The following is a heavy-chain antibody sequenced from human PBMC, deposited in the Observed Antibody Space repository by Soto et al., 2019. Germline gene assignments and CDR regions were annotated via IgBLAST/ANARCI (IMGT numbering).Heavy chain of an antibody. V-gene: IGHV4-4*07. CDR1: DGSISGNF. D-gene: IGHD6-19*01. CDR2: ISSNGNT. J-gene: IGHJ4*02. Sequence: SETLSLTCTVSDGSISGNFLTWIRQPAGKGLEWIGRISSNGNTDYNPSLKSRVTMSIDTSKNHFSLDLISVTASDTAIYYCAREVWVAGLLYYFDFWGQGTLVTVSS. CDR3: AREVWVAGLLYYFDF.